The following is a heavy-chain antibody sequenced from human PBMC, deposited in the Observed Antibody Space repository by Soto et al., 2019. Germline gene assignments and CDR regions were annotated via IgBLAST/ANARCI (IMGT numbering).Heavy chain of an antibody. CDR3: ASMTTVTTSGYYYYMDV. CDR1: GYTFSNYW. J-gene: IGHJ6*03. D-gene: IGHD4-17*01. CDR2: IYPGDFDT. V-gene: IGHV5-51*01. Sequence: GESLKISCKGSGYTFSNYWIAWVRQTPGKDLEWMGIIYPGDFDTRYSPSFQGQVTMSADKSINTAYLQWSSLRASDTAMYYCASMTTVTTSGYYYYMDVWGKGTTVTVSS.